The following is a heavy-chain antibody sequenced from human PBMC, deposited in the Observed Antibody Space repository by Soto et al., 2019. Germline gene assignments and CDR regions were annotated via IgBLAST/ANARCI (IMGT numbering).Heavy chain of an antibody. V-gene: IGHV4-34*01. CDR1: GGSFSGNS. CDR3: STRAYDTNGYYRFDP. D-gene: IGHD3-22*01. J-gene: IGHJ5*01. CDR2: INHSGRV. Sequence: SETLSLTCAVYGGSFSGNSWTWIRQSPGKGLEWIGDINHSGRVNYSPSLKSRVTISLDTSKNQFSLTLSAVTAADTAMYYCSTRAYDTNGYYRFDPWGQGTLVTVSS.